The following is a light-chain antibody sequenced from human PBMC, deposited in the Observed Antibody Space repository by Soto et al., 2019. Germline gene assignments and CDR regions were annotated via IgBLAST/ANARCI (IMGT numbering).Light chain of an antibody. Sequence: DIQMTQSPSTLSASVGDRVTITCRASQNIRSRLAWYQQKPGRAPKLLIYDASNLEAGVPSRFRGSGSGTDFTFTISRLQPEDIATYYCQQYENLPTFGQGTRLEIK. CDR2: DAS. V-gene: IGKV1-33*01. CDR3: QQYENLPT. J-gene: IGKJ5*01. CDR1: QNIRSR.